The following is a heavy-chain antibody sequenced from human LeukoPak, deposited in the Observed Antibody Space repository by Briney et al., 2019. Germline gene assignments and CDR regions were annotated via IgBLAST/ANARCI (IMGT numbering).Heavy chain of an antibody. CDR1: GFTFSSYS. CDR2: ISSSSSTI. CDR3: AGNHGDYGLFDY. D-gene: IGHD4-17*01. V-gene: IGHV3-48*01. J-gene: IGHJ4*02. Sequence: PGGSLGLSCAASGFTFSSYSMNWVRQAPGKGLEWVSYISSSSSTIYYADSVKGRFTISRDNSKNTLYLQMNSLRAEDTAVYYCAGNHGDYGLFDYWGQGTLVTVSS.